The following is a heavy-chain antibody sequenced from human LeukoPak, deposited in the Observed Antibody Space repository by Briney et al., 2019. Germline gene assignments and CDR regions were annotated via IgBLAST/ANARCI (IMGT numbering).Heavy chain of an antibody. CDR3: ARASSWFGELSRFDY. V-gene: IGHV1-69*13. CDR1: GGTFSSYA. Sequence: ASVKVSCKASGGTFSSYAISWVRQAPGQGLEWMGGIIPIFGTANYAQKFQGRVTITADESTSTAYMELSSLRSEDTAVYYCARASSWFGELSRFDYWGQGTMVTVSS. J-gene: IGHJ3*01. CDR2: IIPIFGTA. D-gene: IGHD3-10*01.